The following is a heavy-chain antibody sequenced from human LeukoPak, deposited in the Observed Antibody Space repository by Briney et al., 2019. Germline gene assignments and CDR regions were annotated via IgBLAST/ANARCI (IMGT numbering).Heavy chain of an antibody. Sequence: PGGSLILSCAASGFIFSNYAMSWVRQVPGRGLEWVSTISSRGDSTYVADSVKGRFTNSRDNSKNSLYLQMNTVRAEDTAVYYCVKGPRPDITVAHTVENWGQGTLVTVSS. D-gene: IGHD6-19*01. CDR1: GFIFSNYA. V-gene: IGHV3-23*01. CDR2: ISSRGDST. CDR3: VKGPRPDITVAHTVEN. J-gene: IGHJ4*02.